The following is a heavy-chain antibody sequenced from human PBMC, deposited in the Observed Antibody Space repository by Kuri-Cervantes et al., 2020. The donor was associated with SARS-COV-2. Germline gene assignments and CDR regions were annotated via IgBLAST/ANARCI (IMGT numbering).Heavy chain of an antibody. CDR2: IYHTGSP. Sequence: SETLSLTCTVSGGSVSDRNSYWTWIRQSPGKGLEWIGYIYHTGSPTYSPSLKSRVTISLDKPKNQFSLRLTSVTAADTAVYYCARSPYDFWSGSWGWGQGTLVTAPQ. J-gene: IGHJ4*02. D-gene: IGHD3-3*01. V-gene: IGHV4-61*01. CDR1: GGSVSDRNSY. CDR3: ARSPYDFWSGSWG.